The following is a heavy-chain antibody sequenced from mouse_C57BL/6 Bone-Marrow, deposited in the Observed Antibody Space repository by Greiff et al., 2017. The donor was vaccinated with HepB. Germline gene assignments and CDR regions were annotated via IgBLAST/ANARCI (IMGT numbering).Heavy chain of an antibody. CDR2: IRLKSDNYAT. CDR1: GFTFSNYW. CDR3: SSYDGGAMDY. J-gene: IGHJ4*01. D-gene: IGHD1-1*01. V-gene: IGHV6-3*01. Sequence: EVKLVESGGGLVQPGGSMKLSCVASGFTFSNYWMNWVRQSPEKGLEWVAQIRLKSDNYATHYAESVKGRFTISRDDSKSSVYLQMNNLRAEDTGIYYCSSYDGGAMDYWGQGTSVTVSS.